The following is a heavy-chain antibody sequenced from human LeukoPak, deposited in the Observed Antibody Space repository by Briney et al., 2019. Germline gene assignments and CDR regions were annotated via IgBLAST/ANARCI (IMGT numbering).Heavy chain of an antibody. J-gene: IGHJ4*02. Sequence: GGSLRLSCAASGFIFSGSWMDWVRQVPGKGLEWVSRISPDGTTTTYADSVKGRFTISRDNTKNTLYLQMNSLRAEDTAVYYCARPFEHDSIDIWGQGTLVTVSS. CDR2: ISPDGTTT. CDR1: GFIFSGSW. D-gene: IGHD3-22*01. CDR3: ARPFEHDSIDI. V-gene: IGHV3-74*01.